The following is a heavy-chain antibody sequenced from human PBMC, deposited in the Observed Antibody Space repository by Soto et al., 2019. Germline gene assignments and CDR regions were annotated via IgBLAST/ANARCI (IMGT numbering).Heavy chain of an antibody. CDR3: AKGVGYDSSGYYIVRPEPFDY. CDR1: GFTFSDYY. Sequence: GGSLRLSCAASGFTFSDYYMSWIRQAPGKGLEWVSYISSSGSTIYYADSVKGRFTISRDNAKNSLYLQMNSLRAEDTAVYYCAKGVGYDSSGYYIVRPEPFDYWGQGTLVTVSS. CDR2: ISSSGSTI. D-gene: IGHD3-22*01. J-gene: IGHJ4*02. V-gene: IGHV3-11*01.